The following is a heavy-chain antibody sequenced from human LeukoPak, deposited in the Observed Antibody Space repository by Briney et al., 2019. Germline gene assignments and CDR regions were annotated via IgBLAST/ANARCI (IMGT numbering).Heavy chain of an antibody. D-gene: IGHD3-3*01. CDR1: GFTVSSNY. CDR2: IYSGGST. J-gene: IGHJ4*02. Sequence: GGSLRLSCAASGFTVSSNYMSWVRQALGKGLEWVSVIYSGGSTYYADSVKGRFTISRDNSKNTLYLQMNSLRAEDTAVYYCARALRFLDYDYWGQGTLVTVSS. CDR3: ARALRFLDYDY. V-gene: IGHV3-66*02.